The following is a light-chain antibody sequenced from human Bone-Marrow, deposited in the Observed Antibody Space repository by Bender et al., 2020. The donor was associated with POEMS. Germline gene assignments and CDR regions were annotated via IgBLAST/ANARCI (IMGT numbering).Light chain of an antibody. CDR1: SSDVGGYDF. V-gene: IGLV2-11*01. Sequence: HSALTQPRSVSGSPGQSVTISCTGTSSDVGGYDFVSWFQQHPDKAPKLMIHDDSKRPSGVPDRFSGSKSGYTASLTISGLRPDDEADYYCCSYAGSYTWVFGGGTKLTVL. CDR2: DDS. CDR3: CSYAGSYTWV. J-gene: IGLJ3*02.